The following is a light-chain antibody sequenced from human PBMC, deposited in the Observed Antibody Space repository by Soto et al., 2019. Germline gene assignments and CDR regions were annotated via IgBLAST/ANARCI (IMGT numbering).Light chain of an antibody. V-gene: IGLV1-40*01. CDR2: GNS. J-gene: IGLJ3*02. Sequence: VLTQPPSVSGAPGQRVTISCTGSSSNIGAGYDVHWYQQLPGTAPKLLIYGNSNRPSGVPDRFSGSKSGTSASLAITGLQAEDEADYYCQSYDSSLSALFGGGTKLTVL. CDR3: QSYDSSLSAL. CDR1: SSNIGAGYD.